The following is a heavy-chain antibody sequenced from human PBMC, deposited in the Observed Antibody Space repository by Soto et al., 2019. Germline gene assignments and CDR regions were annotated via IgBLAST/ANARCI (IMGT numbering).Heavy chain of an antibody. CDR2: IYYSVST. CDR3: ARAAITMAAFDI. J-gene: IGHJ3*02. Sequence: QVQLQESGPGLVKPSQTLSLTCTVSGGSISSGGYYWSWISQHPGKVLEWIGYIYYSVSTYYNPSLKSRVTISVDTSKNQLSLNLSSVTASDTAVYYCARAAITMAAFDIWGQGTMVTVYS. V-gene: IGHV4-31*03. D-gene: IGHD3-10*01. CDR1: GGSISSGGYY.